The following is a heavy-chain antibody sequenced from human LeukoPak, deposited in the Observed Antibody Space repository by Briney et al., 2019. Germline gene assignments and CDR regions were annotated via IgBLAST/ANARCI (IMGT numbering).Heavy chain of an antibody. Sequence: GRSLRLSCAASGFTFSSYGMHWVRQAPGKGLEWVAVIWYDGSNKYYADSVKGRFTISRDNSKNTLYLQMNSLRAEDTAVYYCARARRYYGSGVKDASDIWGQGTMVTVSS. CDR3: ARARRYYGSGVKDASDI. CDR2: IWYDGSNK. D-gene: IGHD3-10*01. V-gene: IGHV3-33*01. CDR1: GFTFSSYG. J-gene: IGHJ3*02.